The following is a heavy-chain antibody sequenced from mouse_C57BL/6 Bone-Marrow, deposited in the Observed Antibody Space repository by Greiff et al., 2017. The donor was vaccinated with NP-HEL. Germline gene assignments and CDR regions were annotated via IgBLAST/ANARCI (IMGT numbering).Heavy chain of an antibody. V-gene: IGHV5-17*01. D-gene: IGHD4-1*01. J-gene: IGHJ3*01. Sequence: EVHLVESGGGLVKPGGSLKLSCAASGFTFSDSGMHWVRQAPEKGLEWVAYISSGSSTIYYADTVKGRFTISRDNAKNTLFLQMTSLRSEYTAMYYCARPNWAWFAYGGQGTLVTVSA. CDR1: GFTFSDSG. CDR3: ARPNWAWFAY. CDR2: ISSGSSTI.